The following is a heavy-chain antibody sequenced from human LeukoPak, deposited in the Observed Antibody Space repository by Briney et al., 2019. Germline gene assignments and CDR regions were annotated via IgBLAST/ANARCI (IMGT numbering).Heavy chain of an antibody. CDR1: GYTFTRYY. CDR3: ARAGMITFGGVIAPGGS. Sequence: ASVKVSCKASGYTFTRYYIHWVRQTPGQGREWMGIINPSGGSTSYAQKFQGRVTMTTDTSTSTVYMELRSLRSEDTAVYYCARAGMITFGGVIAPGGSWGQGTLVTVSS. CDR2: INPSGGST. V-gene: IGHV1-46*01. J-gene: IGHJ5*02. D-gene: IGHD3-16*02.